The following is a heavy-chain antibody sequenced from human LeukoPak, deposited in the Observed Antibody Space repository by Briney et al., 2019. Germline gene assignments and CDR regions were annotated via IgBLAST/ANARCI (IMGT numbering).Heavy chain of an antibody. D-gene: IGHD3-10*01. V-gene: IGHV3-48*03. CDR3: ARADYGSTYYFDY. CDR2: ISSSGSTI. CDR1: GFTFNIYD. J-gene: IGHJ4*02. Sequence: PGGSLRLSCLASGFTFNIYDMNWVRQSPGKGLEWVSYISSSGSTIYYADSVKGRFTISRDNAKNSLYLQMNSLRAEDTAVYYCARADYGSTYYFDYWGQGTLVTVSS.